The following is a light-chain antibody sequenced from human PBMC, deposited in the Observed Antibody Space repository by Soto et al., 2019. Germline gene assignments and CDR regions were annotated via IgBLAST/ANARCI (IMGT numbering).Light chain of an antibody. V-gene: IGKV3-20*01. J-gene: IGKJ5*01. CDR1: QSVSSN. Sequence: IFLPQSTATLSVSLREIATLSWRASQSVSSNLAWYQQKPGQAPRLFIYGASSRATGIPDRFSGSGSGTDFTLTISRLEPEDFAVYYCQHYVSPPITFGQGTRLEI. CDR2: GAS. CDR3: QHYVSPPIT.